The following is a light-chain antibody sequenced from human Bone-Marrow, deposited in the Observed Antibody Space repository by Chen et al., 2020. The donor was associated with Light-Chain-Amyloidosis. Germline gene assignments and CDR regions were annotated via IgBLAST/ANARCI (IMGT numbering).Light chain of an antibody. Sequence: QSALAQPASVSGSPGQSITISCTGTSSDIGAYNYVSWYQHLPGKAPKLIIYEVSHRPSGVSNRFSGSKSGNRASLTISGLQAEDEDDYYCSSYTDTNSVIFGGGTELTVL. CDR2: EVS. CDR3: SSYTDTNSVI. V-gene: IGLV2-14*01. CDR1: SSDIGAYNY. J-gene: IGLJ2*01.